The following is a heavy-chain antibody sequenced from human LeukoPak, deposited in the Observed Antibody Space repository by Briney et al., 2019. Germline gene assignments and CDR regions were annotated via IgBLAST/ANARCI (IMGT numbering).Heavy chain of an antibody. CDR1: GGSFSIYY. D-gene: IGHD2-15*01. V-gene: IGHV4-59*01. CDR3: ARGGFSGGNLRYFDL. Sequence: PSKTLSLTCTVSGGSFSIYYWSWIRQPPGKGLEWIGYIYYSGSTNYNPSLKGRVTMLVDTSKNQFSLKLSSVTAADTAVYYCARGGFSGGNLRYFDLWGRGTLVTVSS. CDR2: IYYSGST. J-gene: IGHJ2*01.